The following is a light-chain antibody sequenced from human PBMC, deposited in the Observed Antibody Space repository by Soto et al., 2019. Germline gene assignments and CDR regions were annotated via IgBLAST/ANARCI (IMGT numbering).Light chain of an antibody. Sequence: DIQMTQSPSSLSASIGDIITITCRASQSISTYLNWYQQKPGKAPKLLIYGASTLQNGVPSRFSGSGSATDYTLTISGLQPEDFATYYCQQSFITPPLTFGGGTQVEMK. V-gene: IGKV1-39*01. CDR2: GAS. CDR1: QSISTY. CDR3: QQSFITPPLT. J-gene: IGKJ4*01.